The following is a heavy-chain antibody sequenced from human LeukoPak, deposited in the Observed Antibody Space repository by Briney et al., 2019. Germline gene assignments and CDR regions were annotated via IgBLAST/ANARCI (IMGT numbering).Heavy chain of an antibody. V-gene: IGHV4-30-4*08. CDR1: GGSISSGDYY. D-gene: IGHD3-22*01. CDR3: ATSRYYYDSSGYYNGAAFDI. J-gene: IGHJ3*02. Sequence: PSQTLSLTCTVSGGSISSGDYYWSWIRQPPGKGLEWIGYIYYSRSTYYNPSLKSRVTISVDTSKNQFSLKLSSVTAADTAVYYCATSRYYYDSSGYYNGAAFDIWGQGTMVTVSS. CDR2: IYYSRST.